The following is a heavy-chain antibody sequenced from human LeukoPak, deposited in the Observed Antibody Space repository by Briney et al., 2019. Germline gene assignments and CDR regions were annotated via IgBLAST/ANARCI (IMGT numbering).Heavy chain of an antibody. V-gene: IGHV4-38-2*02. CDR2: IYHSGST. CDR3: ARGYSYGSMDV. D-gene: IGHD5-18*01. CDR1: GYSISSGYY. Sequence: SETLSLTCTVSGYSISSGYYWGWIRQPPGKGLEWIGSIYHSGSTYYNPSLKSRVTISVDTSKNQFSLKLSSVTAADTAVYYCARGYSYGSMDVWGKGTTVTVSS. J-gene: IGHJ6*03.